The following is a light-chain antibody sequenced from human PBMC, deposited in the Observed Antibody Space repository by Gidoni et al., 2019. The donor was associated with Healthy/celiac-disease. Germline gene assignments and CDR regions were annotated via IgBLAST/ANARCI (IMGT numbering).Light chain of an antibody. J-gene: IGLJ3*02. CDR1: SSNIGAGYD. CDR2: GNS. Sequence: QSVLTQPPSVYAAPGHRVTIACTGSSSNIGAGYDVHWYQQLPGTAPKLLIYGNSNRPSGVPDRFSGSKSGTSASLAITGLQAEDEADYYCQSYDSSLSGWVFGGGTKLTVL. CDR3: QSYDSSLSGWV. V-gene: IGLV1-40*01.